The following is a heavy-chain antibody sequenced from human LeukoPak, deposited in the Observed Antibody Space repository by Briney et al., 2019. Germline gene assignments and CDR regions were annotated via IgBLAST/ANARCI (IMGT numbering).Heavy chain of an antibody. J-gene: IGHJ6*02. Sequence: GGSLRLSCAASGFTFSSYSMNWVRQAPGKGLEWVSYISSSSSTIYYADSVKGRFTISRDNAKNSLYLQMNSLRDEDTAVYYCARDPYYDFWSGYPYYYYYGMDVWGQGTTVTVSS. D-gene: IGHD3-3*01. CDR3: ARDPYYDFWSGYPYYYYYGMDV. CDR1: GFTFSSYS. V-gene: IGHV3-48*02. CDR2: ISSSSSTI.